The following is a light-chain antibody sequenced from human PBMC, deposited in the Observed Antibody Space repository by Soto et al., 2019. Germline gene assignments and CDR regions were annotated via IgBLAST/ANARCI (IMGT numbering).Light chain of an antibody. V-gene: IGKV1-8*01. Sequence: AIRMTQSPSSFSASTGDRVSITCRATQDIGTYLAWYQQIPGKAPKLLIYDASTLQTGVPSRFSGSGSGTDFTLTISYLQSEDFATYYCQHYNSYSEAFGQGTKVELK. J-gene: IGKJ1*01. CDR2: DAS. CDR1: QDIGTY. CDR3: QHYNSYSEA.